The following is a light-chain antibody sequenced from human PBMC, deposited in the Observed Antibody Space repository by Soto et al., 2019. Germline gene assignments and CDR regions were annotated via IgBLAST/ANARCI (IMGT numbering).Light chain of an antibody. CDR2: VAS. Sequence: DIQMTQSPSSLSASVGDRVTITCRASQSIGFYLNWYQQKPGKAPSLLISVASSLQSGVSSRFSGSGSGTAFTLTISSLQPEDFATYYCPHSYTFPITFGQGTRLEI. CDR1: QSIGFY. CDR3: PHSYTFPIT. J-gene: IGKJ5*01. V-gene: IGKV1-39*01.